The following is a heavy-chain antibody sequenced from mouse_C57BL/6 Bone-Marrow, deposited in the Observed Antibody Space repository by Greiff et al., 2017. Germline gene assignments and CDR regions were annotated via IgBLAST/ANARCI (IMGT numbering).Heavy chain of an antibody. V-gene: IGHV1-81*01. CDR2: IYPRSGNT. CDR1: GYTFTSYG. J-gene: IGHJ4*01. Sequence: VQLQQSGAELARPGASVKLSCKASGYTFTSYGISWVKQRTGQGLEWIGEIYPRSGNTYYNEKFNGKATLTADKSSSTAYMELRSLTSEDSAVYVCAIPLWYYGMDYWGQGTLVTVSA. D-gene: IGHD1-1*02. CDR3: AIPLWYYGMDY.